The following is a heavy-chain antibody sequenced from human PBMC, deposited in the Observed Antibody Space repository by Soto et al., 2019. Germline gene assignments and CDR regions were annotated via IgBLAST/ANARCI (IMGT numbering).Heavy chain of an antibody. J-gene: IGHJ4*02. V-gene: IGHV1-3*04. Sequence: QVQLVQSGAEVKKPGASVKVYCKASGYTFTSYAMHWVRQAPGKRLEWMGWINTGNGNTKYSQKFQGRVTITRDTSASTAYMELSSLRSEDTAVYYCARAEGYYSFDYWGQGTLVTVSS. CDR2: INTGNGNT. D-gene: IGHD3-22*01. CDR3: ARAEGYYSFDY. CDR1: GYTFTSYA.